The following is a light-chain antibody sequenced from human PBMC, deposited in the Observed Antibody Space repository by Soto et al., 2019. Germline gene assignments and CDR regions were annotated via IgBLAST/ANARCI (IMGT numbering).Light chain of an antibody. Sequence: QSALTQPRSVSGSPGQSVTISCTGTSSDVGNYYYVSWYQLHPGKAPKLLISDVSKRPSGVPDRFSGSKSGNTASLTISGLQADDEADYYCCSFAGSPYVFGTGTKLTVL. CDR2: DVS. CDR1: SSDVGNYYY. CDR3: CSFAGSPYV. J-gene: IGLJ1*01. V-gene: IGLV2-11*01.